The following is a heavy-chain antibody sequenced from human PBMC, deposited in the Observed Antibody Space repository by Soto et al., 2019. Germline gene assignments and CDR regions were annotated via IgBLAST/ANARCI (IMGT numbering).Heavy chain of an antibody. V-gene: IGHV3-30*18. CDR3: AKDVLRFLEWLAFYGMDV. J-gene: IGHJ6*02. D-gene: IGHD3-3*01. CDR2: ISYDGSNK. Sequence: QVQLVESGGGVVQPGRSLRLSCAASGFTFSSYGMHWVRQAPGKGLEWVAVISYDGSNKYYADSVKGRFTISRDNSKNTLYRQMHSLRAEYTAVYYCAKDVLRFLEWLAFYGMDVWGQGTTVTVSS. CDR1: GFTFSSYG.